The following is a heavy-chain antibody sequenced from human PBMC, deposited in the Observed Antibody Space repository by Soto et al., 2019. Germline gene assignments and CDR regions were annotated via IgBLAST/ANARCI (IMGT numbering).Heavy chain of an antibody. CDR3: ARVKYRPPYYYYYGMDV. D-gene: IGHD2-2*02. Sequence: QVQLVQSGAEVKKPGASVKVSCKASGYTFTSYGIIWVRQAPGQGLEWMGWISAYNGNTNYAQKLQGRVTMTTDTTTSTAYMELRSLRSDDTAVYYCARVKYRPPYYYYYGMDVWGQGTTVTVSS. J-gene: IGHJ6*02. CDR1: GYTFTSYG. V-gene: IGHV1-18*01. CDR2: ISAYNGNT.